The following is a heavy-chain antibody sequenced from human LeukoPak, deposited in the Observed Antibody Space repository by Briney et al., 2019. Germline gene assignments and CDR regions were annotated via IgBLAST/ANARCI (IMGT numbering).Heavy chain of an antibody. V-gene: IGHV3-21*01. Sequence: GGPLRLSCAASGFTFSSYSMNWVRQAPGKGLEWVSSISSSSSYIYYADSVKGRFTISRDNAKNSLYLQMNSLRAEDTAVYYCARDPGYSSSWFDPWGQGTLVTVSS. CDR2: ISSSSSYI. D-gene: IGHD6-13*01. CDR1: GFTFSSYS. J-gene: IGHJ5*02. CDR3: ARDPGYSSSWFDP.